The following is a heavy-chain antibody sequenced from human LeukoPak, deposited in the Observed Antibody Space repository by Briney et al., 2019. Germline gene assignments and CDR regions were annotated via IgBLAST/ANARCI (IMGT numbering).Heavy chain of an antibody. V-gene: IGHV3-74*01. J-gene: IGHJ4*02. CDR2: INTDGRST. CDR1: EFTFSIYC. D-gene: IGHD6-25*01. CDR3: ARVGNGWHYFDY. Sequence: GGSLRLSCAASEFTFSIYCMHWVRQAPGKGLVWVSRINTDGRSTSYADSVKGRFTISRANAKNSLYLQMNSLRAEDTAVYYCARVGNGWHYFDYWGEGTPVSVSS.